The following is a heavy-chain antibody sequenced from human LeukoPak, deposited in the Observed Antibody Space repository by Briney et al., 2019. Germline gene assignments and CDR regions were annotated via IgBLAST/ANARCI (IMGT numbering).Heavy chain of an antibody. D-gene: IGHD1-26*01. V-gene: IGHV1-46*01. Sequence: ASVKASCKASGYTFTSYFMHWVRQAPGQGLEWMGIINPSCGSPNYAQKFQGRIIVTRDTSTSTVYMELSSLRSEDTAVYYCAREVRTGVGATDSWGQGTLVTVSS. CDR1: GYTFTSYF. CDR3: AREVRTGVGATDS. CDR2: INPSCGSP. J-gene: IGHJ4*02.